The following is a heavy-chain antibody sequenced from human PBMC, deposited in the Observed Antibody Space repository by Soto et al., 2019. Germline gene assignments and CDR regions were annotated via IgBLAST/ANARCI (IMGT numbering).Heavy chain of an antibody. J-gene: IGHJ6*02. CDR1: GYSVSDYF. D-gene: IGHD1-26*01. Sequence: QVQLVQSGAEVKKSGASVKVSCKASGYSVSDYFIQWVRQAPGQGLEWVAWINPKTAATNYAKKFQGRVSLSWDTSFSTAYMEVNRLRPDDTAVYYCARIKWGLDYYNGMDVWGQGTTVIVSS. CDR3: ARIKWGLDYYNGMDV. CDR2: INPKTAAT. V-gene: IGHV1-2*02.